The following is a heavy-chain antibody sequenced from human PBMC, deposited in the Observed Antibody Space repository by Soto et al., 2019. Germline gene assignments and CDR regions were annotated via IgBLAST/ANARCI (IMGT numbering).Heavy chain of an antibody. J-gene: IGHJ6*02. V-gene: IGHV4-30-2*01. CDR1: GGSISSGGYP. CDR2: IYHSGRT. D-gene: IGHD1-26*01. CDR3: ARGVGATHYYYYYGMDV. Sequence: QLQLQESGSGLVKPSQTLSLTCAVSGGSISSGGYPWSWVLQPPGKGLEWIGYIYHSGRTYYNPSLKNRVTISVDRSKNQFSLKLSSVTAADTAVYYCARGVGATHYYYYYGMDVWGQGTTVTGSS.